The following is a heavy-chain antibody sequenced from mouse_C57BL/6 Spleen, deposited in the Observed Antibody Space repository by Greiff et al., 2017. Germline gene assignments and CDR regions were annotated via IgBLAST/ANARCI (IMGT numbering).Heavy chain of an antibody. CDR3: ARQDDY. CDR1: GFTFSDYY. V-gene: IGHV5-12*01. Sequence: EVKVVESGGGLVQPGGSLKLSCAASGFTFSDYYMYWVRQTPEKRLEWVAYISNGGGSTYYPDTVKGRFTISRDNAKNTLYLQMSRLKSEDTAMYYCARQDDYWGQGTTLTVSS. CDR2: ISNGGGST. J-gene: IGHJ2*01.